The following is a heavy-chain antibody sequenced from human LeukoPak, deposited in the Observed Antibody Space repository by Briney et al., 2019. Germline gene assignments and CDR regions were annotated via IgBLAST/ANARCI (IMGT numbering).Heavy chain of an antibody. Sequence: EPSETLSLTCTVSGGSISSYYWSWIRQPPGKGLEWIGYIYYSGSTNYNPSLKSRVTISVDTSKNQFSLKLSSVTAADTAVYYCATSVVVPAAIDYWGQGTLVTVSS. J-gene: IGHJ4*02. CDR1: GGSISSYY. CDR2: IYYSGST. CDR3: ATSVVVPAAIDY. V-gene: IGHV4-59*12. D-gene: IGHD2-2*01.